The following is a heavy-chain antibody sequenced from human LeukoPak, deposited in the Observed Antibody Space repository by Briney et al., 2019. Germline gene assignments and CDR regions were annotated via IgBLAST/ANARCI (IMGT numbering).Heavy chain of an antibody. J-gene: IGHJ4*02. D-gene: IGHD1-14*01. Sequence: GGPLRLSCAASGFTFSSYWMSWVRQAPGKGLEWVANIKQDGSEKYYVDSVKGRFTISRDNAKNSLYLQMNSLRAEDTAVYYCARDSSEGDHDYWGQGTLVTVSS. CDR1: GFTFSSYW. CDR2: IKQDGSEK. CDR3: ARDSSEGDHDY. V-gene: IGHV3-7*01.